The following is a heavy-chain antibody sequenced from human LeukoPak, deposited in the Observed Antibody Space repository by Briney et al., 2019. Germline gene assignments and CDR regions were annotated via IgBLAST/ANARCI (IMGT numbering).Heavy chain of an antibody. V-gene: IGHV4-38-2*02. CDR2: IYHSGSA. J-gene: IGHJ4*02. D-gene: IGHD2-2*02. Sequence: PSETLSLTCTVSGYSITSGYNWAWIRQPPGKVLEWIGSIYHSGSAYYNPSLKSRVTISVGTSKNQFSLKLSSVTAADTAVYYCVRYCSSTTCYTRAVDYWGQGTLVTVSS. CDR3: VRYCSSTTCYTRAVDY. CDR1: GYSITSGYN.